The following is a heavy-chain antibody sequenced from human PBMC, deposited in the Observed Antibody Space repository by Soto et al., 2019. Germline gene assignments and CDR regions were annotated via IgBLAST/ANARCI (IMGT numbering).Heavy chain of an antibody. Sequence: ASVKVSCKTSGYTFVDYFIHWVRQAPGQGLEWMGIISLRHHSTSYAQKFQDRLSVTRDPSSTTIYMELSSLRSEDTAVYYCARRLGAGVLANWGRGTLVTVSS. J-gene: IGHJ4*02. CDR1: GYTFVDYF. CDR2: ISLRHHST. CDR3: ARRLGAGVLAN. V-gene: IGHV1-46*01. D-gene: IGHD7-27*01.